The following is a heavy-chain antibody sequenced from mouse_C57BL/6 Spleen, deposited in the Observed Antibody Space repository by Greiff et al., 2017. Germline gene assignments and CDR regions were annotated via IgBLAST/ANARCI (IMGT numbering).Heavy chain of an antibody. CDR3: TREEGREGYYFDD. CDR1: GYTFTDYE. J-gene: IGHJ2*01. V-gene: IGHV1-15*01. Sequence: QVQLQQSGAELVRPGASVTLSCKASGYTFTDYEMHWVKQTPVHGLEWIGAIDPETGGTAYNQKFKGKAILTADKSSSTAYMELRSLTSEDSAVYYCTREEGREGYYFDDWGQGTTLTVAA. D-gene: IGHD3-3*01. CDR2: IDPETGGT.